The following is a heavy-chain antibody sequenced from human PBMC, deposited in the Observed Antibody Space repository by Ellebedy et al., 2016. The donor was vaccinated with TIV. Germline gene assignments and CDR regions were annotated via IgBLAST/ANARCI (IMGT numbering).Heavy chain of an antibody. J-gene: IGHJ4*02. CDR3: ASSQAG. CDR1: GFSFSSQW. CDR2: ITPDGSKK. Sequence: PGGSLRPSCSASGFSFSSQWMSWVRQAPGKGLEWVAVITPDGSKKYYLDSVKGRFTVSRDNPTNSLYLQMNSLTGEDTAVYYCASSQAGWGQGTLVTVSS. V-gene: IGHV3-7*01.